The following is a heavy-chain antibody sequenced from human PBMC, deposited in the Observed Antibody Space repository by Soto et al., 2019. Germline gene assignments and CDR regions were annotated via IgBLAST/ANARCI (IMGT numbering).Heavy chain of an antibody. CDR3: ARTGDVSSSSFYYYYGMDV. J-gene: IGHJ6*02. CDR1: GYTFPRYD. CDR2: MNPNSGNT. Sequence: GVSVAGSCMYSGYTFPRYDINWVRQATGQGLEGMGWMNPNSGNTGYAQKFQGRVTMTRNTSISTAYMELSSLRSEDTAVYYCARTGDVSSSSFYYYYGMDVWGQGTTVNGSS. V-gene: IGHV1-8*01. D-gene: IGHD6-6*01.